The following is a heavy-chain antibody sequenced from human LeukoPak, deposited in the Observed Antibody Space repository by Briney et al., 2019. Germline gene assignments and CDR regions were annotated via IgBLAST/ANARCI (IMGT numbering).Heavy chain of an antibody. CDR1: GYTFTSYA. Sequence: RASVKVSCKASGYTFTSYAMHWVRQAPGQRLEWMGWINAGNGNTKYSQKFQGRVTITRDTSASTAYMELSSLRSEDTAVYYCARDWLGVPLRWYYDYWGQGTLVTVSS. V-gene: IGHV1-3*01. J-gene: IGHJ4*02. CDR2: INAGNGNT. D-gene: IGHD4-23*01. CDR3: ARDWLGVPLRWYYDY.